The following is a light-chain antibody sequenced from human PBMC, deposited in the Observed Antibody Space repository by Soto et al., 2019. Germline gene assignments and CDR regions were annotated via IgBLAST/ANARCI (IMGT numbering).Light chain of an antibody. CDR1: SSDVGAYNY. CDR2: DVS. J-gene: IGLJ2*01. Sequence: QSVLTQPASVSGSPGQSLTISCTGTSSDVGAYNYVSWYQQHPVKAPKLMIYDVSSRPSGISNRFSGSKSGNTASLTISGVQAEDEADYYCSSYASSSTVIFGGGTKLTVL. CDR3: SSYASSSTVI. V-gene: IGLV2-14*01.